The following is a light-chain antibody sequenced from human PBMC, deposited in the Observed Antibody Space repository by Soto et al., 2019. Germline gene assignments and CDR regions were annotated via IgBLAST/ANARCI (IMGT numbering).Light chain of an antibody. J-gene: IGKJ4*01. Sequence: AIQLTQCPSSLSASVGDRVTITYRASQGISSALAWYQQKPGKAPKLLIYDASSLESGVPSRFSGSGSGTDFTLIISSLQPEDFATYYCQQYNVYPFTFGGGTKVDIK. CDR2: DAS. CDR1: QGISSA. CDR3: QQYNVYPFT. V-gene: IGKV1-13*02.